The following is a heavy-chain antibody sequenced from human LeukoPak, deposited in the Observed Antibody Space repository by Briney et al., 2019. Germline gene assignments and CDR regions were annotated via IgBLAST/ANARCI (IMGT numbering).Heavy chain of an antibody. CDR2: ISSSVGST. CDR1: GFTFSSYG. Sequence: SGGSLRLSCAASGFTFSSYGMSWVRQAPGEGLEWVSTISSSVGSTYYADSVKGRFTISRDDAKTSLYLQMTSLRAEDTAVYSCARVRVGATYGGAFDIWGQGTMVTVSS. J-gene: IGHJ3*02. D-gene: IGHD1-26*01. V-gene: IGHV3-21*01. CDR3: ARVRVGATYGGAFDI.